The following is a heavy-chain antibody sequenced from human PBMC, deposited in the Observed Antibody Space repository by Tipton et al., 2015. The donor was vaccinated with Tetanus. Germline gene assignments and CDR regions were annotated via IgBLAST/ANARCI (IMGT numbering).Heavy chain of an antibody. CDR3: ARDVVGATGWFDY. Sequence: QLVQSGAEVKKPGASVKVSCKASGYTFLNYGITWVRQAPGQGLEWMGWINTDNGNTNYAQKFQGRVTVTTDTSTTTAYMELRSLRSEDTAVYYCARDVVGATGWFDYWGQGTLVTVSS. D-gene: IGHD1-26*01. V-gene: IGHV1-18*01. J-gene: IGHJ4*02. CDR1: GYTFLNYG. CDR2: INTDNGNT.